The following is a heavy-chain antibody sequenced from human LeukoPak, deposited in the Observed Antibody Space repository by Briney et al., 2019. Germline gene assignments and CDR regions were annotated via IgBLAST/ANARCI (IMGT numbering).Heavy chain of an antibody. J-gene: IGHJ4*02. CDR3: ARIEAAASRAYYFDY. CDR2: IYSGGST. V-gene: IGHV3-66*01. CDR1: GFTFSTYA. D-gene: IGHD6-13*01. Sequence: GGSLRLSCAASGFTFSTYAMSWVRQAPGKGLEWVSVIYSGGSTYYADSVKGRFTISRDNSKNTLYLQMNSLRAEDTAVYYCARIEAAASRAYYFDYWGQGTLVTVSS.